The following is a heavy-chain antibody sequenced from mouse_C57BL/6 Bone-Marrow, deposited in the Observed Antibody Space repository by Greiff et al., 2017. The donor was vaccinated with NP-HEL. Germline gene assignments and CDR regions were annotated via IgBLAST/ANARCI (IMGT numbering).Heavy chain of an antibody. D-gene: IGHD1-1*01. CDR2: IDPSDSET. CDR1: GYTFTSYW. CDR3: AREITTVVAKDYFDY. J-gene: IGHJ2*01. Sequence: QVQLKQPGAELVRPGSSVKLSCKASGYTFTSYWMHWVKQRPIQGLEWIGNIDPSDSETHYNQKFKDKATLTVDKSSSTAYMQLSSLTSEDSAVYYCAREITTVVAKDYFDYWGQGTTLTVSS. V-gene: IGHV1-52*01.